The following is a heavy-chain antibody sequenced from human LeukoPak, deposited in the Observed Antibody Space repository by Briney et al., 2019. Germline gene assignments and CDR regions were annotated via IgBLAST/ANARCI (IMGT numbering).Heavy chain of an antibody. D-gene: IGHD1-7*01. V-gene: IGHV4-34*01. CDR3: SRLRYSYNWHWDY. CDR2: INDVGRT. Sequence: SETLSLTCAVYGGSFSGYYWSWIRQPPGKGLEWIGEINDVGRTNYNPSLKSRVTISIDTSKTQFSLRLNSVAAADTAVYYCSRLRYSYNWHWDYWGQGTLVTVSS. J-gene: IGHJ4*02. CDR1: GGSFSGYY.